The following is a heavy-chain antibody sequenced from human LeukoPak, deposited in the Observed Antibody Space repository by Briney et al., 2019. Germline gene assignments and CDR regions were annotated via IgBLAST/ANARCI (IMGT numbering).Heavy chain of an antibody. Sequence: PSQTLSLTCTVSGGSISSGDYYWSWIRQPPGKGLEWIGYIYYSGSTYYNPSLKSRLTISVDTSKNQFSLKLGSVTAADTAVYYCVRRQEQLAYDYWGQGTLVTVSS. D-gene: IGHD6-13*01. J-gene: IGHJ4*02. CDR2: IYYSGST. CDR1: GGSISSGDYY. V-gene: IGHV4-30-4*01. CDR3: VRRQEQLAYDY.